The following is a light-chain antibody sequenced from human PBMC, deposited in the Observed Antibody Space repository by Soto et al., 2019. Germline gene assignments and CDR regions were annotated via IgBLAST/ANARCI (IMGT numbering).Light chain of an antibody. J-gene: IGKJ1*01. Sequence: EVVLTQSPGTLSLSTGERATLSCRASQSVSNKLVWYQQKPGQAPRLLIYAASTRATGIPARFSGSGSETEFTLTISSLQSEDLAVYYCQQYANWPKTFGQGTKVDIK. CDR1: QSVSNK. CDR3: QQYANWPKT. CDR2: AAS. V-gene: IGKV3-15*01.